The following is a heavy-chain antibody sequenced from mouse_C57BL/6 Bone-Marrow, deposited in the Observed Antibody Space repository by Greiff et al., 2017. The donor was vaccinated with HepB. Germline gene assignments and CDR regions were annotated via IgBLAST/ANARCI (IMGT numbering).Heavy chain of an antibody. CDR3: AKYYCGSSYFDY. CDR1: GIDFSRYW. CDR2: INPDSSTI. D-gene: IGHD1-1*01. J-gene: IGHJ2*01. V-gene: IGHV4-1*01. Sequence: EVMLVESGGGLVQPGGSLKLSCAASGIDFSRYWMSWVRRAPGKGLEWIGEINPDSSTINYAPSLKDKFIIARDNAKNTLYLQMSKVRSEDTALYYCAKYYCGSSYFDYWGQGTTLTVSS.